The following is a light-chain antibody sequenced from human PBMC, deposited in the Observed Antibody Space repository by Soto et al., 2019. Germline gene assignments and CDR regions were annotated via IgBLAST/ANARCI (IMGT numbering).Light chain of an antibody. CDR1: DSDIGGYDH. CDR2: DVA. CDR3: SSHTSRAALV. Sequence: QSVLTQPASVSASPGQSIAISCTGTDSDIGGYDHVSWYQQQPGKAPTLLIYDVANRPSGVSSRFSGSKAGRTASLAISGLQTEAEADYYCSSHTSRAALVFGTRTKVTVL. J-gene: IGLJ1*01. V-gene: IGLV2-14*03.